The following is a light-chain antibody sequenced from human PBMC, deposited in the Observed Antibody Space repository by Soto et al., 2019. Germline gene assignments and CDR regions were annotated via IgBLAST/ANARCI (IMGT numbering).Light chain of an antibody. J-gene: IGKJ5*01. V-gene: IGKV3-20*01. Sequence: EIVLTQSPGTLSLSPGERATLSCRASQSVSSIYLAWYQQKPGQAPRVLIYGISSRATGIPDRFSGSGSGTDFTVTISRLEPEDFAVYYCQQYGSIPITFGQGTRLEIK. CDR1: QSVSSIY. CDR2: GIS. CDR3: QQYGSIPIT.